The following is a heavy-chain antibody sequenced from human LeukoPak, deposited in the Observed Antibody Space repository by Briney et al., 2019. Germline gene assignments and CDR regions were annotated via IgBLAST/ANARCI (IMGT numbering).Heavy chain of an antibody. CDR2: GFYSGSA. V-gene: IGHV4-39*01. Sequence: PSETLSLTCTVSGGSISSRNYYWGWIRQPPGRGLEWIGSGFYSGSAYYNPSLKSRVTISVDTSKNQFSLNLSSVTAADTAVYYCARLRGAMTPVTSDFDYWGQGTLVTVSS. CDR3: ARLRGAMTPVTSDFDY. CDR1: GGSISSRNYY. D-gene: IGHD4-17*01. J-gene: IGHJ4*02.